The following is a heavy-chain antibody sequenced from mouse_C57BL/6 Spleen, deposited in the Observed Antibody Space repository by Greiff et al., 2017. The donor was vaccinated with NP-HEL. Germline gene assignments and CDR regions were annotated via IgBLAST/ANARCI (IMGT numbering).Heavy chain of an antibody. V-gene: IGHV5-4*01. J-gene: IGHJ3*01. CDR1: GFTFSSYA. CDR2: ISDGGSYT. D-gene: IGHD2-2*01. Sequence: EVQLVESGGGLVKPGGSLKLSCAASGFTFSSYAMSWVRQTPEKRLEWVATISDGGSYTYYPDNVQGRFTISRDNAKNNLYLQMSHLKSEDTAMYYCASSSTMVTTTWFAYWGQGTLVTVSA. CDR3: ASSSTMVTTTWFAY.